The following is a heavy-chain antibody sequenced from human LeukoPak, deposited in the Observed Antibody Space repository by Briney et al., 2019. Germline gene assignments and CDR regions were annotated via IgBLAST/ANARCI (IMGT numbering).Heavy chain of an antibody. CDR2: IIPIFGTA. V-gene: IGHV1-69*05. J-gene: IGHJ4*02. CDR1: GGTFSSYA. Sequence: SVKVSCKASGGTFSSYAISWVRQAPGQGLEWMGGIIPIFGTANYAQEFQGRVTITTDESTSTAYMELSSLRSEDTAVYYCARAPIAVAGHFDYWGQGTLVTVSS. CDR3: ARAPIAVAGHFDY. D-gene: IGHD6-19*01.